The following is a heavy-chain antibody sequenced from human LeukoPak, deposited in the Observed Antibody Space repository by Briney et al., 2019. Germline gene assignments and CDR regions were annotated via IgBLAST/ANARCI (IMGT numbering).Heavy chain of an antibody. J-gene: IGHJ5*02. V-gene: IGHV1-69*06. Sequence: SVKVSCKASGGTFSSYAISWVRQAPGQGLEWMGGIIPIFGTANYAQKFQGRVTITANKSTSTAYMELSSLRSEDTAVYYCARRVVNALNWFDPWGQGTLVTVSS. CDR3: ARRVVNALNWFDP. CDR2: IIPIFGTA. CDR1: GGTFSSYA. D-gene: IGHD2-21*01.